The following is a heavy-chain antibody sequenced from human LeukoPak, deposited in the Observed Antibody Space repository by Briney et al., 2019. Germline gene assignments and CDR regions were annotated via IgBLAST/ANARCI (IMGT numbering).Heavy chain of an antibody. J-gene: IGHJ6*02. CDR1: GFTFSSYG. CDR3: AKETSQAVASAGLPYYHYGMDV. CDR2: IRYDGSNK. Sequence: GGSLRLSCAASGFTFSSYGMHWVRQAPGKGLEWVAFIRYDGSNKYYADSVKGRFTISRDNSKNTLYLQMNSLRAEDTAVYYCAKETSQAVASAGLPYYHYGMDVWGQGTTVTVSS. D-gene: IGHD6-13*01. V-gene: IGHV3-30*02.